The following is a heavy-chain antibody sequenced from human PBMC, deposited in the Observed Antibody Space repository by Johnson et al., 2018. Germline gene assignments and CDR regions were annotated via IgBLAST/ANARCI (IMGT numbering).Heavy chain of an antibody. CDR3: ARVLLDYYYYMDV. J-gene: IGHJ6*03. V-gene: IGHV3-30*03. CDR2: ISYDGSNK. D-gene: IGHD2-15*01. CDR1: GFTFSSYG. Sequence: VQLLETGGGVVQPGRSLRLSCAASGFTFSSYGMHWVRQAPGKGLEWVAVISYDGSNKYYADSVKGRFTISRDNSKNTLYLQMNSLRPEDTAVYYCARVLLDYYYYMDVWGKGTTVTVSS.